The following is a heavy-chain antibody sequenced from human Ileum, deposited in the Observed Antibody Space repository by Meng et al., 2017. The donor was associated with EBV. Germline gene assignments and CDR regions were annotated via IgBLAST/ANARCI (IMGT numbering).Heavy chain of an antibody. CDR2: IGPSGGYT. D-gene: IGHD1-26*01. Sequence: QVQLVQSGAEVKKPXXSVKVSCKASGYTFTSYLIHWVRQAPGQGLDYMGIIGPSGGYTNYAQKFRGRVTMTRDTSTNTVYLELSSLSSEDTAVYYCAREAPGTYFFDYWGQGTLVTVSS. CDR1: GYTFTSYL. V-gene: IGHV1-46*01. J-gene: IGHJ4*02. CDR3: AREAPGTYFFDY.